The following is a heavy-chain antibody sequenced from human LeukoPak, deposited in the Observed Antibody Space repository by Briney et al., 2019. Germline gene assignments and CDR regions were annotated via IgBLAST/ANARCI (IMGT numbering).Heavy chain of an antibody. D-gene: IGHD2-15*01. CDR2: IWYDGSNK. J-gene: IGHJ6*02. V-gene: IGHV3-33*08. Sequence: GGSLRLSCAASGFTFSSYSMNRVRQAPGKGLEWVSLIWYDGSNKYYADSVKGRFTISRDDSKNTVYLQMNSLRAEDTSVYYCARDGEYCSAGCTSHSYSYGLDVWGQGTTVTVSS. CDR3: ARDGEYCSAGCTSHSYSYGLDV. CDR1: GFTFSSYS.